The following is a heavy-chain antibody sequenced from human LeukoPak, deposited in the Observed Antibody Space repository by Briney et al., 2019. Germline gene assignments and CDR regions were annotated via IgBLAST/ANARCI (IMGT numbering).Heavy chain of an antibody. D-gene: IGHD5-24*01. CDR2: IYYSGST. CDR1: GGAISSYY. V-gene: IGHV4-59*01. CDR3: ANNRDGYPYYFDY. J-gene: IGHJ4*02. Sequence: SETLSLTCTVSGGAISSYYWSWIRQPPGKGLEWIGYIYYSGSTNYNPSLKSRVSISVDTSKNQFSLKLSSVTAADTAVYYCANNRDGYPYYFDYWGQGTLVTVSS.